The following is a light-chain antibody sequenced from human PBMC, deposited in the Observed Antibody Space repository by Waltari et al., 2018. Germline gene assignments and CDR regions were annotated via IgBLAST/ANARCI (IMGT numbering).Light chain of an antibody. CDR1: ENVNNY. Sequence: DIQMTQSPSSLSASVGDRVTITCRASENVNNYLNWYQQKPGKAPKLLIYMASTLQSGVPSRFSGSGSGTDYTFTISSLQSEDVATYYCQHGYGTPYSFGQGTKVEIK. J-gene: IGKJ2*03. CDR2: MAS. V-gene: IGKV1-39*01. CDR3: QHGYGTPYS.